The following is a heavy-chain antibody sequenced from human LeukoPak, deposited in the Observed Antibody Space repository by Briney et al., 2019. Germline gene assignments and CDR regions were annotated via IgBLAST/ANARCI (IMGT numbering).Heavy chain of an antibody. D-gene: IGHD5-18*01. J-gene: IGHJ4*02. CDR2: IYTSGST. V-gene: IGHV4-4*07. CDR1: GGSISSYY. CDR3: ARDLSSYGHLNHFDY. Sequence: PSETLSLTCTVSGGSISSYYWSWIRQPAGKGLEWIGRIYTSGSTNYNPSLKSRVTMSVDTSKNQFSLKLSSVTAADTAVYYCARDLSSYGHLNHFDYWGQGTLVTVSS.